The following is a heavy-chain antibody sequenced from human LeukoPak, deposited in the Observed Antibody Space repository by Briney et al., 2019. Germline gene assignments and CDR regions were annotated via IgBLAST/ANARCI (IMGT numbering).Heavy chain of an antibody. CDR3: ARHVTYYYDSSGQGWFDP. CDR1: GFTFSSYG. Sequence: GGSLRLSCAASGFTFSSYGMHWVRQAPGKGLEWVAVIWYDGSNKYYADSVKGRFTISRDNAKNSLYLQMNSLRAEDTAVYYCARHVTYYYDSSGQGWFDPWGQGTLVTVSS. J-gene: IGHJ5*02. V-gene: IGHV3-33*01. CDR2: IWYDGSNK. D-gene: IGHD3-22*01.